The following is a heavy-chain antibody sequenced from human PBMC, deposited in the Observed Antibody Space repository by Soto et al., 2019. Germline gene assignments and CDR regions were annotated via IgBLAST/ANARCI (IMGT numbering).Heavy chain of an antibody. CDR3: ASMIGAPGLSFAS. CDR1: GGSISSYY. J-gene: IGHJ5*01. CDR2: IFYSGST. V-gene: IGHV4-59*01. D-gene: IGHD3-10*02. Sequence: QVQLQESGPGLVKPSETLSLTCTVSGGSISSYYWSWIRQPPGKGLEWIGFIFYSGSTSYNPSLXXRGXISIDPSGYQSSLKLNSVTVADTAVYYCASMIGAPGLSFASWGHGTRVAVSS.